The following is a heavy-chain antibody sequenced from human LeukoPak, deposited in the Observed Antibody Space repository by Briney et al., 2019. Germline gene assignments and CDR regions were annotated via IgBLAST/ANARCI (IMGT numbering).Heavy chain of an antibody. J-gene: IGHJ4*02. V-gene: IGHV1-2*02. CDR3: ARDLASLGYSGSYIY. CDR1: GYTFTGYY. Sequence: ASVKVSCKASGYTFTGYYMHWVRQAPGQGLEWMGWINPNSGGTNYAQKFQGRVTMTRDTSISTAYMELSRLRSDDTAVYYCARDLASLGYSGSYIYWGQGTLVTVSS. D-gene: IGHD1-26*01. CDR2: INPNSGGT.